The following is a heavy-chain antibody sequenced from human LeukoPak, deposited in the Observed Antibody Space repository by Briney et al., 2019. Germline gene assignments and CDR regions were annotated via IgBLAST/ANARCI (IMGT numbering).Heavy chain of an antibody. Sequence: GGSLRLSCAASGFTFNSYWMHWVRQALGKGLVWVSRINSDGSGTSDADFVKGRFTTSRDNSKNTLYLQMNSLRAEDTAMYYCARDRLTNDAFDIWGQGTMVTVSS. CDR3: ARDRLTNDAFDI. CDR2: INSDGSGT. J-gene: IGHJ3*02. D-gene: IGHD2-8*01. V-gene: IGHV3-74*01. CDR1: GFTFNSYW.